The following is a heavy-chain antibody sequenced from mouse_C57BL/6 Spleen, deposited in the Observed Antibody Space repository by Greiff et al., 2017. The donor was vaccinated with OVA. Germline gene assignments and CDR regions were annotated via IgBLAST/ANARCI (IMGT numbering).Heavy chain of an antibody. D-gene: IGHD2-4*01. J-gene: IGHJ4*01. CDR1: GYTFTDYN. Sequence: VQLQQSGPELVKPGASVKIPCKASGYTFTDYNMDWVKQSHGKSLEWIGDINPNNCGTIYNQKFKGKATLTVDKSSSTAYMELRSLTSEDTAVYYCARGGLRRRGYAMDYWGQGTSVTVSS. V-gene: IGHV1-18*01. CDR3: ARGGLRRRGYAMDY. CDR2: INPNNCGT.